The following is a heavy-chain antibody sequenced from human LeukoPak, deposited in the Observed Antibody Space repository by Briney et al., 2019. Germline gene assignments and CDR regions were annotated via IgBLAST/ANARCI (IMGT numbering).Heavy chain of an antibody. CDR3: ARAYYDYVWGSYRLRGFDY. J-gene: IGHJ4*02. CDR1: GGSISSGGYY. D-gene: IGHD3-16*02. CDR2: IYYSGST. Sequence: SETLSLTCTVSGGSISSGGYYWSWIRQHPGKGLEWIGYIYYSGSTNYNPSLKSRVTISVDTSKNQFSLKLSSVTAADTAVYYCARAYYDYVWGSYRLRGFDYWGQGTLVTVSS. V-gene: IGHV4-61*08.